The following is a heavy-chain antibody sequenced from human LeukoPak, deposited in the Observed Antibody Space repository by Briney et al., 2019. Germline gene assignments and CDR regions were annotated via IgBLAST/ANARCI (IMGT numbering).Heavy chain of an antibody. J-gene: IGHJ4*02. V-gene: IGHV7-4-1*02. Sequence: ASVKVSCKASGYTFTNYALNWVRQAPGQGLEYVGWINTNTGNPTYAQGFTGRFVLSLETSVSTAYLQISSLKAEDTAVYYCARTGTVTVAGRRVYYLDYWGQGTLVTVSS. CDR1: GYTFTNYA. CDR3: ARTGTVTVAGRRVYYLDY. CDR2: INTNTGNP. D-gene: IGHD6-19*01.